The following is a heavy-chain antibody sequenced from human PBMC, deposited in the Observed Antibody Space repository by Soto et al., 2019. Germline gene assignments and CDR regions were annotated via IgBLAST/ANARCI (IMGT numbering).Heavy chain of an antibody. D-gene: IGHD2-21*02. CDR2: ISGSGGST. CDR1: GFTFSSYA. CDR3: AKGLRGVLAYCGGDCYTFDY. Sequence: EVQLLESGGGLVQPGGSLRLSCAASGFTFSSYAMSWVRQAPGKGLEWVSAISGSGGSTYYADSVKGRVTISRDNSKNTLYLQMNSLRAEDTAVYYCAKGLRGVLAYCGGDCYTFDYWGQVTLVTVSS. V-gene: IGHV3-23*01. J-gene: IGHJ4*02.